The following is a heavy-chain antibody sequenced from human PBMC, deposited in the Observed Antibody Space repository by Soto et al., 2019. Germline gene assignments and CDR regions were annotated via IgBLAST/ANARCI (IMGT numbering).Heavy chain of an antibody. CDR2: IYYSGST. CDR1: GGSISSYY. V-gene: IGHV4-59*01. Sequence: ETLSLTCTVSGGSISSYYWSWIRQPPGKGLEWIGYIYYSGSTNYNPSLKSRVTISVDTSKNQFSLKLSSVTAADTAVYYCARTISEQWLVQFDPWGQGTLVTVSS. CDR3: ARTISEQWLVQFDP. J-gene: IGHJ5*02. D-gene: IGHD6-19*01.